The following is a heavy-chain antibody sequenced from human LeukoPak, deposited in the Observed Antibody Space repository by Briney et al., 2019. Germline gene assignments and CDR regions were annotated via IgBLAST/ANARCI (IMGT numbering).Heavy chain of an antibody. CDR3: ARRIDSSGYSDDAFDI. V-gene: IGHV5-51*01. Sequence: GESLKTSCKGSGYSFTSYWIGWVRQMPGKGLEWMGIIYPGDSDTRYSPSFQGQVTISADKSISTAYLQWSSLKASDTAMYYCARRIDSSGYSDDAFDIWGQGTMVTVSS. D-gene: IGHD3-22*01. CDR2: IYPGDSDT. CDR1: GYSFTSYW. J-gene: IGHJ3*02.